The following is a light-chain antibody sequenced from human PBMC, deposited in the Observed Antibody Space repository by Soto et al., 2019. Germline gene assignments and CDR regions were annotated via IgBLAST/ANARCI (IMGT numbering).Light chain of an antibody. V-gene: IGKV1-5*01. CDR3: QEYNNYWT. CDR1: QTISRW. Sequence: DIQMTQSRSTLSASVGDTFTITCRAIQTISRWLAWYQQKPGKAPRLLIYTASTLESGVPSRFSASGSGTEFTLTISSLHPDDFATYYCQEYNNYWTFGQGTKVDIK. CDR2: TAS. J-gene: IGKJ1*01.